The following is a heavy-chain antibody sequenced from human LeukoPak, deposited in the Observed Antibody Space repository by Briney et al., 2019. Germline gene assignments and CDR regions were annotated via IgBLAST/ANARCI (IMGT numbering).Heavy chain of an antibody. Sequence: GGSLRLSCAASGFTFSSYWMSWVRQAPGKGLEWVANIKEDGSEKYYVDSVKGRFTISRDNAKNSLYLQMNSLRAEDTAVYYCARVKQLLYYYYYYGMDVWGQGTTVTVSS. CDR1: GFTFSSYW. CDR2: IKEDGSEK. D-gene: IGHD6-6*01. V-gene: IGHV3-7*01. J-gene: IGHJ6*02. CDR3: ARVKQLLYYYYYYGMDV.